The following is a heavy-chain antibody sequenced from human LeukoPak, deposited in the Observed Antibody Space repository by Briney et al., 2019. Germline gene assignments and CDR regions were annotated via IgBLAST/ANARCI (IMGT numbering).Heavy chain of an antibody. V-gene: IGHV3-23*01. D-gene: IGHD3-10*01. J-gene: IGHJ6*03. Sequence: PGGSLRLSCVASGFTFRNYVMTWVHQGPGRGLEWVSAIGGSSLTIYYADSVKGRFTVSRDNSKNTLYLQMTSLKVEDTAIYYCAKGQMVRGVITSYYMDVWGKGTTVTVSS. CDR3: AKGQMVRGVITSYYMDV. CDR1: GFTFRNYV. CDR2: IGGSSLTI.